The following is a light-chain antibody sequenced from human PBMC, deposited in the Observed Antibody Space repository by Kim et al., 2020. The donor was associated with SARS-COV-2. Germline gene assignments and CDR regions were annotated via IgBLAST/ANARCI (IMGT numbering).Light chain of an antibody. CDR3: QQRSNWPRAT. J-gene: IGKJ4*01. Sequence: SPGGRATLSCRASQSVGSYLAWFQQKRGQAPRLLIYHASSRAPGIPARFSGSGSGTDFTLTISSLEPEDFAVYYCQQRSNWPRATFGGGTKVDIK. CDR2: HAS. CDR1: QSVGSY. V-gene: IGKV3-11*01.